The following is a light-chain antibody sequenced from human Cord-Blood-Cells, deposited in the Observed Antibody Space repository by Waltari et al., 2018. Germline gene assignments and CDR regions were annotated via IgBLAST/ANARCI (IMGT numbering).Light chain of an antibody. Sequence: IQMNQPPSSLSASVGDRFTITCRASQSISSYLNWYQQKPGKAPKLLIYAASSLQSGVPSRFSGSGSGTDFTLTISSLQPEDFATYYCQQSYSTPFTFGPGTKVDIK. V-gene: IGKV1-39*01. CDR1: QSISSY. CDR2: AAS. CDR3: QQSYSTPFT. J-gene: IGKJ3*01.